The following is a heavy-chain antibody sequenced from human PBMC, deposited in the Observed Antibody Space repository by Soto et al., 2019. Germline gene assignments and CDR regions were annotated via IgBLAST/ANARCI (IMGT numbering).Heavy chain of an antibody. D-gene: IGHD3-10*01. Sequence: QLQLQESGPGLVKPSETLSLTCTVSGGSISSSSYYWGWIRQPPGKGLEWIGSIYYSGSTYYNPSLKSRVTISVDTSKNQFSLKLSSVTAADTAVYYCARLTYYYGSGSSHWGQGTLVTVSS. CDR3: ARLTYYYGSGSSH. J-gene: IGHJ4*02. CDR1: GGSISSSSYY. V-gene: IGHV4-39*01. CDR2: IYYSGST.